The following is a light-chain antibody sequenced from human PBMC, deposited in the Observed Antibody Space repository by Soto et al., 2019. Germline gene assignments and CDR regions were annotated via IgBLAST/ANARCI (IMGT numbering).Light chain of an antibody. J-gene: IGKJ1*01. CDR2: YMS. CDR1: QYVGTR. CDR3: HQRQSWPRT. V-gene: IGKV3-11*01. Sequence: EIVLTQSPATLSSSTGETATLSCRASQYVGTRLAWYQHKPGQAPRLLIYYMSKRATGIPARFSGSGSGTDFTLTISNLAPEDFGVYYCHQRQSWPRTFGQGTKVEIK.